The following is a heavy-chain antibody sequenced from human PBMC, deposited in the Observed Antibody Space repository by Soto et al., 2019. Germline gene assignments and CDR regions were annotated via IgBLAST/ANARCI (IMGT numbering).Heavy chain of an antibody. V-gene: IGHV1-24*01. CDR2: FDPEDGET. Sequence: ASVKVSCKVSGYTLTELSMHWVRQAPGKGLEWMGGFDPEDGETIYAQKFQGRVTMTEDTSTDTAHMELSSLRSEDTAVYYCATGNRYNWKDYYYGMDVWGQGTTVTVSS. D-gene: IGHD1-20*01. CDR3: ATGNRYNWKDYYYGMDV. CDR1: GYTLTELS. J-gene: IGHJ6*02.